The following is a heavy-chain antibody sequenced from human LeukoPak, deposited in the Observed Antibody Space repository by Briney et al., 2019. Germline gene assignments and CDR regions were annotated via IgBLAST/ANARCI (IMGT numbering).Heavy chain of an antibody. CDR2: INHSGST. J-gene: IGHJ3*02. CDR3: ARETYGDYASGAFDI. D-gene: IGHD4-17*01. V-gene: IGHV4-34*01. Sequence: PSETLSLTCAVYGGSFSGYYWSWIRQPPGKGLEWIGEINHSGSTNYNPSLKSRVTISVDTSKNQFSLKLSSVTAADTAVYYCARETYGDYASGAFDIWGQGTMVTVSS. CDR1: GGSFSGYY.